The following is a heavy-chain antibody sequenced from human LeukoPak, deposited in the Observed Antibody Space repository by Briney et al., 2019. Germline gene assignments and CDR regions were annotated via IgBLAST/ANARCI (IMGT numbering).Heavy chain of an antibody. CDR1: GFDFSSNW. J-gene: IGHJ4*02. V-gene: IGHV3-74*01. CDR2: IKGDGVST. CDR3: AKDHYWSIDY. D-gene: IGHD3-3*01. Sequence: GGSLRLSCAASGFDFSSNWMHWVRHAPGQGLVWVSRIKGDGVSTNYADSVKGRFTISRDIAKNTLYLQMNSLRAEDTGVYYCAKDHYWSIDYWGRGTLVTVSS.